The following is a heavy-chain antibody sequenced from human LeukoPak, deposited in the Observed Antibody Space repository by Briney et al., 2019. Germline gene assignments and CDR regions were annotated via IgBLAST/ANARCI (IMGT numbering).Heavy chain of an antibody. CDR3: AKDSTMVFFFYYMDV. CDR1: FFTFTRSG. V-gene: IGHV3-30*18. Sequence: GGSLRLSCAASFFTFTRSGMHWVRHAPGKGLEWVAVISYDGNHKYYADSVKGRFTISRDNSKNTLFLQMNSLRADDTAVYYCAKDSTMVFFFYYMDVWGKGTTVTVSS. J-gene: IGHJ6*03. CDR2: ISYDGNHK. D-gene: IGHD3-10*01.